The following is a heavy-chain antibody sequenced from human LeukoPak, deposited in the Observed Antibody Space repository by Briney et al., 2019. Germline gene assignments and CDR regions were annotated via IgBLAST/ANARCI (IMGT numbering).Heavy chain of an antibody. J-gene: IGHJ6*03. D-gene: IGHD3-10*01. Sequence: ASVKVSCKASGYTFTSHDINWVRQATGQGLEWMGWMNPNSGNTGYAQKFQGRVTITRNTSISTAYMELSSLRSEDTAVYYCARGLKVVTMVRGVITLYYYYMDIWGKGTTVTVSS. CDR3: ARGLKVVTMVRGVITLYYYYMDI. CDR2: MNPNSGNT. CDR1: GYTFTSHD. V-gene: IGHV1-8*03.